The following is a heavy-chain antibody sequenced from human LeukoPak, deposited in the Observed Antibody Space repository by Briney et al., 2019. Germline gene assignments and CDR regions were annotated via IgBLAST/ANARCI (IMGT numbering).Heavy chain of an antibody. CDR1: GFTFSSYG. CDR2: ISYDGSNK. V-gene: IGHV3-30*18. J-gene: IGHJ6*02. D-gene: IGHD2-2*01. Sequence: PGGSLRLSCAASGFTFSSYGMHWVRQAPGKGLEWVAVISYDGSNKYYADSVKGRFTISSDNSKNTLYLQMNSLRVEDTAVYYCAKASYRYYYYGTDVWGLGTTVNVSS. CDR3: AKASYRYYYYGTDV.